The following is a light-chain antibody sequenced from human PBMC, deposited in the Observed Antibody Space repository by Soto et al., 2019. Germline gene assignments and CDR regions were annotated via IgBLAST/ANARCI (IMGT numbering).Light chain of an antibody. CDR1: QTISSSY. CDR3: QKYGGPYI. V-gene: IGKV3-20*01. J-gene: IGKJ2*01. Sequence: EIVLTQSPGSLSLSPGERATLSCRASQTISSSYLAWYQQKPGQAPRLLIYGASSRATGIPDRFSGSGSGTDFTLTISRLEPEDFAVYYCQKYGGPYIFGQGTKVEIK. CDR2: GAS.